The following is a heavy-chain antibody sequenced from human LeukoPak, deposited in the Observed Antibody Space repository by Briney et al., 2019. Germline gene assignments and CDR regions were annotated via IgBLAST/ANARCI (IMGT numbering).Heavy chain of an antibody. Sequence: SVKVSCKASGGTFSSYAISWVRQAPGQGLEWMGGIIPIFGTANCAQKFQGRVTITADKSTSTAYMELSSLRSEDTAVYYCASPRAGSYYYFDYWGQGTLVTVSS. CDR1: GGTFSSYA. CDR2: IIPIFGTA. CDR3: ASPRAGSYYYFDY. V-gene: IGHV1-69*06. J-gene: IGHJ4*02. D-gene: IGHD3-10*01.